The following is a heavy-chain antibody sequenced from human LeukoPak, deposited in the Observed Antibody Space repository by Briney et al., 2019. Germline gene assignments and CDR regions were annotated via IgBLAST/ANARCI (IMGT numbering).Heavy chain of an antibody. J-gene: IGHJ6*02. Sequence: KAGGSLRLSCAASGFTFSSYSMNWVRQAPGEGLEWVSSISSSSSYIYYADSVKGRFTISRDNAKNSLYLQMNSLRAEDTAVYYCARDKVRYYYDSSGFLGMDVWGQGTTVTVSS. CDR2: ISSSSSYI. V-gene: IGHV3-21*01. D-gene: IGHD3-22*01. CDR1: GFTFSSYS. CDR3: ARDKVRYYYDSSGFLGMDV.